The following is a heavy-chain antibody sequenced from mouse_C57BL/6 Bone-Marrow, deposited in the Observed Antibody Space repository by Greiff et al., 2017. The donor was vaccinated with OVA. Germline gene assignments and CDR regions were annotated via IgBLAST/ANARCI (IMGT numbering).Heavy chain of an antibody. CDR2: ISYDGSN. J-gene: IGHJ3*01. V-gene: IGHV3-6*01. D-gene: IGHD4-1*01. CDR1: GYSITSGYY. CDR3: ARRLGAY. Sequence: EVKVEESGPGLVKPSQSLSLTCSVTGYSITSGYYWNWIRQFPGNKLEWMGYISYDGSNNYNPSLKNRISITRDTSKNQFFLKLNSVTTEDTATYYCARRLGAYWGQGTLVTVSA.